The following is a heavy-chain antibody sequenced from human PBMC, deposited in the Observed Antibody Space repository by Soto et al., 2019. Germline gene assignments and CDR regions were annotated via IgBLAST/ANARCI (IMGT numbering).Heavy chain of an antibody. J-gene: IGHJ4*02. CDR3: ASVTFGGVVLAH. V-gene: IGHV4-59*01. CDR1: SAPFSKYY. D-gene: IGHD3-16*01. CDR2: IYFNGNT. Sequence: PEETVSLTCTVSSAPFSKYYWSWIRQPPGKGLEWIGYIYFNGNTNYNPSLKRRVTISIDTSKEQISLNLTSVTDADTAVYYCASVTFGGVVLAHWGQGTLVTVS.